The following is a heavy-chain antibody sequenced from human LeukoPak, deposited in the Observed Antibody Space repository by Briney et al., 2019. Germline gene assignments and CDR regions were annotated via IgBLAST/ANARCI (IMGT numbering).Heavy chain of an antibody. Sequence: SQTLSLTCTVSGGSISSGDYYWSWIRQPPGKGLEWIGYIYYSGSTYYNPSLKSRVTISVDTSKNQSSLKLSSVTAADTAVYYCASSIVGATTAITLFDYWGQGTLVTVSS. D-gene: IGHD1-26*01. J-gene: IGHJ4*02. V-gene: IGHV4-30-4*08. CDR1: GGSISSGDYY. CDR3: ASSIVGATTAITLFDY. CDR2: IYYSGST.